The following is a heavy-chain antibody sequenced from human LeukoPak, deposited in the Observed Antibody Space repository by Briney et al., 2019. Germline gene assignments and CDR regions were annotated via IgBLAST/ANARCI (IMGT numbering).Heavy chain of an antibody. D-gene: IGHD4/OR15-4a*01. V-gene: IGHV3-30*02. Sequence: GGSLRLSCAASGFTFSSYGMHWVRQAPGKGLEWVSFIRYDGSNKYYADSVKGRFTISRDNSKDTLYLQMNSLRAEDTAVYYCARRAGAYSHPYDYWGQGTLVTVSS. J-gene: IGHJ4*02. CDR3: ARRAGAYSHPYDY. CDR2: IRYDGSNK. CDR1: GFTFSSYG.